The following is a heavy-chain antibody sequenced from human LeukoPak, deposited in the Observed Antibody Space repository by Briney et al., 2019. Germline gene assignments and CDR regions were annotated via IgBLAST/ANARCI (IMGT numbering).Heavy chain of an antibody. CDR1: GGSISSHY. J-gene: IGHJ4*02. CDR3: AREGLEGGYFDY. CDR2: IYYSAST. Sequence: PSETLSLTCTVSGGSISSHYWSWIRQPPGKGLEWIGYIYYSASTNYNPSLKSRVTISVDTSKNQFSLKLSSVTAADTAVYYCAREGLEGGYFDYWGQGTLVTVSS. V-gene: IGHV4-59*11. D-gene: IGHD3-22*01.